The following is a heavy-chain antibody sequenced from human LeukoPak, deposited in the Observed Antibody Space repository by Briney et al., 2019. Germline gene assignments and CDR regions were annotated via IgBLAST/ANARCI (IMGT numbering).Heavy chain of an antibody. CDR1: GFTFSSYG. CDR2: IWYDGSNK. Sequence: GRSLRLSCAASGFTFSSYGMHWVRQAPGKGLEWVAVIWYDGSNKYYADSVKGRFTISRDNSKNTLYLQMNSLRAEDTAVYYCAREMSSGYPPDYWGRGTLVTVSS. J-gene: IGHJ4*02. CDR3: AREMSSGYPPDY. D-gene: IGHD3-22*01. V-gene: IGHV3-33*01.